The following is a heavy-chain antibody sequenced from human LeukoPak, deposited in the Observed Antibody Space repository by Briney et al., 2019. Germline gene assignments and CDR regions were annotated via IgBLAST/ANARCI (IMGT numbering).Heavy chain of an antibody. D-gene: IGHD3-10*01. CDR3: AKGYYGSGSYGWFDY. CDR1: GFTFSSYV. J-gene: IGHJ4*02. V-gene: IGHV3-30*04. Sequence: GGSLRLSCAASGFTFSSYVMHWVRQAPGKGLEWVAIISYDGSNEYYADSVKGRFTISRDNSKNTLFLHMNSLRAEDTAVYSCAKGYYGSGSYGWFDYWGQGTLVTVSS. CDR2: ISYDGSNE.